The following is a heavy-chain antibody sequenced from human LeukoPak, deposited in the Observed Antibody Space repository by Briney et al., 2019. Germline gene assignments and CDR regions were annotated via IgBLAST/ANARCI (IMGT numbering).Heavy chain of an antibody. Sequence: GGSLRLSCAASGFTVSSNYMSWVRQAPGKGLEWVSVIYSGGSTYYADSVKGRFTISRDNSKNTLYLQMNSLRAKDTAVYYCAKDLAGELPDYWGQGTLVTVSS. D-gene: IGHD1-26*01. CDR2: IYSGGST. CDR3: AKDLAGELPDY. V-gene: IGHV3-66*01. J-gene: IGHJ4*02. CDR1: GFTVSSNY.